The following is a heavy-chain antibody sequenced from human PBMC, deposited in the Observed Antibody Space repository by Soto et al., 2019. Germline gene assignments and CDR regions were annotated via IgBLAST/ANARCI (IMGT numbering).Heavy chain of an antibody. CDR1: GFSLSANGVG. CDR3: VHSPGGHGSPFDY. Sequence: QITLEESGPTLVKPTQTLMLTCTFSGFSLSANGVGVGWTRQPPGKTPEWLALIYWDDDKRYSLSLRNRLTITKETSKNQVVLNLTNMDPVETATYYCVHSPGGHGSPFDYWGQGTLVTVSS. V-gene: IGHV2-5*02. CDR2: IYWDDDK. D-gene: IGHD3-16*01. J-gene: IGHJ4*02.